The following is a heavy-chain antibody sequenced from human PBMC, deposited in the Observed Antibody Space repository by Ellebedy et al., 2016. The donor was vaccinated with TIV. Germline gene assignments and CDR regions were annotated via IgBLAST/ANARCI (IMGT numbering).Heavy chain of an antibody. CDR1: GYSFSMYW. V-gene: IGHV5-51*01. D-gene: IGHD3-10*01. CDR3: ARHRGVSPRYYYMDV. J-gene: IGHJ6*03. Sequence: GGSLRLSXKGSGYSFSMYWIGWVRQVPGKGLEWMGIIYPGDSQTTYSPSFEGQVTMSADKSGNTAYLQWSNLKASDTAMYYCARHRGVSPRYYYMDVWGKGTPVTVS. CDR2: IYPGDSQT.